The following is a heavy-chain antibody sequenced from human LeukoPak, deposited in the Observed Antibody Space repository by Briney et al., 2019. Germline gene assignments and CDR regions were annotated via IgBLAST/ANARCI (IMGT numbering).Heavy chain of an antibody. D-gene: IGHD3-10*01. V-gene: IGHV4-59*01. CDR3: ARADYYGSGSPIVSWFDP. CDR1: GGFISSYY. Sequence: SETLSLTCTVSGGFISSYYWSWIRQPPGKGLEWIGYIYYSGSTNYNPSLKSRVTISVDTSKNQFSLKLSSVTAADTAVYYCARADYYGSGSPIVSWFDPWGQGTLVTVSS. CDR2: IYYSGST. J-gene: IGHJ5*02.